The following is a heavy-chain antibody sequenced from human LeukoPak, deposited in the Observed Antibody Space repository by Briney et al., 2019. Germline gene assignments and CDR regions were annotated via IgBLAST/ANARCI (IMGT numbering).Heavy chain of an antibody. Sequence: PGGSLRLSCAASGFTFSSYGMHWVRQAPGKGLEWVSDISWNSGSIGYADSVKGRFTISRDNAKNSLYLQMNSLRAEDTALYYCAKAITMVRGVIARYYYGMDVWGRGTTVTVSS. CDR3: AKAITMVRGVIARYYYGMDV. CDR2: ISWNSGSI. V-gene: IGHV3-9*01. D-gene: IGHD3-10*01. CDR1: GFTFSSYG. J-gene: IGHJ6*02.